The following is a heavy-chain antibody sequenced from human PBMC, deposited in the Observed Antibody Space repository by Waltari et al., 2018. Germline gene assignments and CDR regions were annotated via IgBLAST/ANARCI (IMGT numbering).Heavy chain of an antibody. D-gene: IGHD3-10*01. J-gene: IGHJ4*02. V-gene: IGHV4-39*01. Sequence: QLLLQESGPGLVRPSQTLSLTCTVSGGPVRSTRFYWAWVRQPPGKGLEWMGTLYYGGDTYYNPSLKSRITLSVDTSKNQFSLDLMSVTAADTAMYYCARQGFYGSAKHFDDWGQGTVVAVSS. CDR3: ARQGFYGSAKHFDD. CDR2: LYYGGDT. CDR1: GGPVRSTRFY.